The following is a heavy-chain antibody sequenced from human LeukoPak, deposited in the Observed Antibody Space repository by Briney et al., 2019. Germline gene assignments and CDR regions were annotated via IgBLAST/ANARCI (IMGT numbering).Heavy chain of an antibody. J-gene: IGHJ3*02. D-gene: IGHD3-10*01. Sequence: GGSLRLSCAASGFTFSNHVMSWVRQAPGKGLEWVSDISGSGDTTSYADSVKGRLTISRDNSKNTLDLQMSSLRVEDTAVYYCAREWRGSVDAFDIWGQGTMVTVSS. CDR2: ISGSGDTT. CDR1: GFTFSNHV. V-gene: IGHV3-23*01. CDR3: AREWRGSVDAFDI.